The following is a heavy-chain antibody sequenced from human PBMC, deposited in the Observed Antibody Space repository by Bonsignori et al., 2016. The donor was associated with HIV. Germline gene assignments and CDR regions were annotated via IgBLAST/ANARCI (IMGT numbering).Heavy chain of an antibody. CDR3: ARHHGGSYYFDY. D-gene: IGHD1-26*01. CDR2: IYHSGST. V-gene: IGHV4-38-2*01. Sequence: WIRQPPGKGLEWIGSIYHSGSTYYNPSLKSRVTISVDTSKNQFSLKLSSVTAADTAVYYCARHHGGSYYFDYWGQGTLVTVSS. J-gene: IGHJ4*02.